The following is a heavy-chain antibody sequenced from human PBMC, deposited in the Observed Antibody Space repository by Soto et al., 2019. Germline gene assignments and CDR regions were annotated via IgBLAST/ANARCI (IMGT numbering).Heavy chain of an antibody. J-gene: IGHJ4*02. D-gene: IGHD2-2*01. CDR3: AKLDQPRDY. V-gene: IGHV3-23*01. CDR2: ISGSGGRT. CDR1: GVTFNSYA. Sequence: GGSPRLSSASSGVTFNSYAMSWVRQAPGKGLEWVSAISGSGGRTYYADSVKGRFTISRDNSKNTLYLQLNSLRAEDTAVYYCAKLDQPRDYWGQGTLVTVSS.